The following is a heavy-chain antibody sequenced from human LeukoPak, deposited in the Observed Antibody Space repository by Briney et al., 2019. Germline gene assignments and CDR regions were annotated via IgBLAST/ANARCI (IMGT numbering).Heavy chain of an antibody. V-gene: IGHV1-18*01. CDR1: GYTFTNYG. J-gene: IGHJ4*02. D-gene: IGHD1-26*01. CDR2: SSPYNGNT. CDR3: ARDRYGFRSGSYDY. Sequence: ASVKVSCKASGYTFTNYGISWVRQAPGEGLEWMGWSSPYNGNTNYAQKVQGRVSMTTDTSTSTAYLELRSLTSDDTAVYFCARDRYGFRSGSYDYWGQGTLVTVSS.